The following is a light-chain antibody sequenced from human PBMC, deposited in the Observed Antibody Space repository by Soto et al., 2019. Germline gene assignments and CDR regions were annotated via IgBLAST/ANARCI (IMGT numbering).Light chain of an antibody. Sequence: IVLTQSPGTLSLSPGERATLSCRASQSVRSAYLAWYRQKPGQAPRLLIYDASRRPTGIPDRFSGGGSGTDFTLTISRLVPEDFAVYYCQHYDTSPPSTFGQGTKLEI. CDR3: QHYDTSPPST. CDR1: QSVRSAY. CDR2: DAS. J-gene: IGKJ2*01. V-gene: IGKV3-20*01.